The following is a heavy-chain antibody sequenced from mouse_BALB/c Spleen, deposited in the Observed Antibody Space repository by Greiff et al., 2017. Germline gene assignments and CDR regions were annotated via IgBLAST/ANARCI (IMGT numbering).Heavy chain of an antibody. D-gene: IGHD2-1*01. Sequence: DVQLVESGGGLVQPGGSLRLSCATSGFTFTAYYMRWVRQPPGTALEWLGFIRNKAIGYKTEYRSSVKGRYTISRDNSQRILYLQMNTLRAEDSATYYGARDMGGNGCAYWGQGTLVTVSA. V-gene: IGHV7-3*02. CDR3: ARDMGGNGCAY. CDR1: GFTFTAYY. CDR2: IRNKAIGYKT. J-gene: IGHJ3*01.